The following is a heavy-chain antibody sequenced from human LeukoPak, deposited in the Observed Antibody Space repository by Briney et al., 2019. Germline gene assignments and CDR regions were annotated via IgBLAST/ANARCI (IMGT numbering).Heavy chain of an antibody. CDR2: IYYSGST. D-gene: IGHD4-11*01. CDR1: GGSISSGDYY. V-gene: IGHV4-30-4*08. Sequence: PSETLSLTCTVSGGSISSGDYYWSWIRQPPGKGLEWIGYIYYSGSTYYNPSLKSRVTISVDTSKNQFSLKLSSVTAADTAVYYCARGRSDYSNSDYYYYMDVWGKGTTVTVSS. J-gene: IGHJ6*03. CDR3: ARGRSDYSNSDYYYYMDV.